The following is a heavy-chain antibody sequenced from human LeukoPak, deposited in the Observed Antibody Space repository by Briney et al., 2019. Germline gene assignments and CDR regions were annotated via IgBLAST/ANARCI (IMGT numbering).Heavy chain of an antibody. V-gene: IGHV4-4*07. CDR2: IHSTEST. Sequence: SETLSLTCTVSGASISMYYWNWIRQPAGKGLEWIGRIHSTESTNYNPSLESRVTMSVDTSKNQFSLKLSPVTAADTAVYYCARGTGYYVFDYWGQGTLVTVSS. CDR1: GASISMYY. CDR3: ARGTGYYVFDY. D-gene: IGHD3/OR15-3a*01. J-gene: IGHJ4*02.